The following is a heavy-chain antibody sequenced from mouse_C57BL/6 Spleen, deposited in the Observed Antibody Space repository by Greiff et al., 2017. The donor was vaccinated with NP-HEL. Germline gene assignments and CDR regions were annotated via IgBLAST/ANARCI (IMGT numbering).Heavy chain of an antibody. Sequence: QVQLQQSGPGLVAPSQSLSITCTVSGFSLTSYGVDWVRQSPGKGLEWLGVIWGVGSTNYNSALKSRLSISKDNSKSQVFLKMNSLQTDDTAMYYCASDDYYGGFAYWGQGTLVTVSA. CDR1: GFSLTSYG. D-gene: IGHD1-1*01. J-gene: IGHJ3*01. CDR2: IWGVGST. V-gene: IGHV2-6*01. CDR3: ASDDYYGGFAY.